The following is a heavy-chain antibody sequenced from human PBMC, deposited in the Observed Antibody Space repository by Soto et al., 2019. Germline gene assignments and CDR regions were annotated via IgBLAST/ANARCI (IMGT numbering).Heavy chain of an antibody. D-gene: IGHD3-10*01. J-gene: IGHJ4*02. CDR1: GGSISSYY. CDR3: ARESYYSYSDY. CDR2: IHYSGST. V-gene: IGHV4-59*01. Sequence: SETLSLTCTVSGGSISSYYWSWIRQPPGKGLEWIGYIHYSGSTNYNPSLKSRVTISVDTSKNQFSLKLSSVTAADTAVYYCARESYYSYSDYWGQGTLVTVSS.